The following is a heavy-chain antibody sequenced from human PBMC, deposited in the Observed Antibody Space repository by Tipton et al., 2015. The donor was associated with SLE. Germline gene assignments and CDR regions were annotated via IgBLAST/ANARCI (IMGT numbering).Heavy chain of an antibody. Sequence: TLSLTCTVSGGSISSGSYYWSWIRKPAGKGLEWIGHIYSNGSTHYNPSLKSRVTISVDTSKDQFSLKLSSVTAADTAVYYCARRDRAAVAGTGWFDPWGQGTLVTVSS. J-gene: IGHJ5*02. CDR2: IYSNGST. D-gene: IGHD6-19*01. V-gene: IGHV4-61*09. CDR3: ARRDRAAVAGTGWFDP. CDR1: GGSISSGSYY.